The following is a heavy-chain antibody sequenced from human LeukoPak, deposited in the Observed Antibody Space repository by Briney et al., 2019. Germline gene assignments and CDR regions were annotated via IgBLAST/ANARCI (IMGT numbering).Heavy chain of an antibody. J-gene: IGHJ4*02. Sequence: SETLSLTCTVSGGSISSGDYYWSWIRQPPGKGLEWIGYIYYSGGTYYNPSLKSRVTISVDTSKNQFSLKLSSVTAADTAVYYCARDGYNERFDYWGQGTLVTVSS. D-gene: IGHD5-24*01. CDR1: GGSISSGDYY. CDR3: ARDGYNERFDY. V-gene: IGHV4-30-4*01. CDR2: IYYSGGT.